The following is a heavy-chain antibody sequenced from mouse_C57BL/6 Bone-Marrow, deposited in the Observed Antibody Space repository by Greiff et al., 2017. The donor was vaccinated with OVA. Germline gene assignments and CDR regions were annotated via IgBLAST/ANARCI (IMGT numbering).Heavy chain of an antibody. J-gene: IGHJ2*01. D-gene: IGHD2-3*01. CDR1: GYSFTGYY. CDR3: ARDGYYVGY. Sequence: VQLQQSGPELVKPGASVKISCKASGYSFTGYYMNWVTQSPEKSLEWIGEINPSTGGTTYNQKFKATATLTVDKSSSTAYMQLKGLTSEDAAVYYCARDGYYVGYWGQGTTLTVAS. CDR2: INPSTGGT. V-gene: IGHV1-42*01.